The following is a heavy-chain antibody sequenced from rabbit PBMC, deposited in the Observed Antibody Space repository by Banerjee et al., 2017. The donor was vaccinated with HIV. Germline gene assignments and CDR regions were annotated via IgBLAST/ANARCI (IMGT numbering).Heavy chain of an antibody. CDR3: ARDLAGVIGWNFNL. D-gene: IGHD4-1*01. CDR2: IGTGSSGNT. Sequence: QSLEESGGDLVKPGASLTLTCKASGFDFSSYYYMYWVRQAPGKGLEWIACIGTGSSGNTVYASWAKGRFTISKTSSTTVTLQMTSLTAADTATYFCARDLAGVIGWNFNLWGPGTLVTVS. V-gene: IGHV1S40*01. J-gene: IGHJ4*01. CDR1: GFDFSSYYY.